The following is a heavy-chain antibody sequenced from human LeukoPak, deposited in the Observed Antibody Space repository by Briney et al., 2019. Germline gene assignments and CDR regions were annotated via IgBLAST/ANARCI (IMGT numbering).Heavy chain of an antibody. CDR1: GFTFSSSA. J-gene: IGHJ4*02. CDR3: AKKWGVGTTTLDYFDY. D-gene: IGHD1-26*01. Sequence: TGGSLRLSCAASGFTFSSSAMSWVRQAPGKGLEWVAAISDTGRLSYCADSVKGRFTISRDNSKNTLYLQMNSLTDEDTAVYYCAKKWGVGTTTLDYFDYWGQGTLVTVSS. CDR2: ISDTGRLS. V-gene: IGHV3-23*01.